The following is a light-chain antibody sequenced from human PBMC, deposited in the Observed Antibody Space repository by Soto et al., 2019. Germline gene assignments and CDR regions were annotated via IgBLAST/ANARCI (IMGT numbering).Light chain of an antibody. J-gene: IGKJ4*01. CDR1: QSVNNQ. CDR2: DAS. V-gene: IGKV3-11*01. Sequence: EIVLTQSPGTLSLSPGETATLSCRASQSVNNQLAWYQQKPGQAPRLLIYDASTRATGIPARISGSGSGADFTLTISSLEPEDFAVYYCQHRRNCPLTFGGGTKVEIK. CDR3: QHRRNCPLT.